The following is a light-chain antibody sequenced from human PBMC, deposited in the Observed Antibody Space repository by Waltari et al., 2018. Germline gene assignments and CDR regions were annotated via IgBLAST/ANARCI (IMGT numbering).Light chain of an antibody. J-gene: IGLJ2*01. CDR1: SSHSGAPYN. CDR2: GNT. V-gene: IGLV1-40*01. CDR3: QSYDGSLGVI. Sequence: QSVLTQPPSVSGAPGQRVTLSCTGRSSHSGAPYNVNWYQQVPGTAPKLLLHGNTNRPSGVPDRFAGFKSGTSASLVITGLQAEDEADYYCQSYDGSLGVIFGGGTKLTVL.